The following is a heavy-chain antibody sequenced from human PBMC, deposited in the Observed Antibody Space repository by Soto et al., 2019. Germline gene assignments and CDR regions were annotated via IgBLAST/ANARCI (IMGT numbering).Heavy chain of an antibody. CDR3: ASSPFQRWFGELLVPDYYYYFMDV. Sequence: SETLSLTCTVSGGSISSYYWSWIRQPPGKGLEWIGYIYYSGSTNYNPSLKSRVTISVDTSKNQFSLKLSSVTAADTAVYYCASSPFQRWFGELLVPDYYYYFMDVWGKGTTVTVSS. V-gene: IGHV4-59*01. D-gene: IGHD3-10*01. CDR1: GGSISSYY. CDR2: IYYSGST. J-gene: IGHJ6*03.